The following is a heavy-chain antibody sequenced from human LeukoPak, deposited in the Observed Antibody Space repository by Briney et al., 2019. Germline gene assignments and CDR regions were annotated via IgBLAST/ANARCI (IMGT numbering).Heavy chain of an antibody. CDR2: ISGSGGST. D-gene: IGHD2-2*01. CDR1: GFTFSSYA. J-gene: IGHJ4*02. CDR3: AKEYCSSTSCYSRTALDY. V-gene: IGHV3-23*01. Sequence: GGSLRLSCAASGFTFSSYAMSWVRQAPGKGLEWVSAISGSGGSTYYADSVKGRFTISRDNSKNTLYLQMNSLRAEDTAVYYCAKEYCSSTSCYSRTALDYWGQGTLVTVSS.